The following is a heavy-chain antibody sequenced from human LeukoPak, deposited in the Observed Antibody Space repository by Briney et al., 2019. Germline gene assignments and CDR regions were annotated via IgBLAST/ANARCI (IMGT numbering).Heavy chain of an antibody. CDR3: ARDAPYYDILTGYQDYYYGMDV. CDR1: GYTFTGYY. J-gene: IGHJ6*02. V-gene: IGHV1-2*02. CDR2: INPNSGGT. D-gene: IGHD3-9*01. Sequence: ASVKVSCKDSGYTFTGYYMHWVRQAPGQGLEWMGWINPNSGGTNYAQKFQGRVTMTRDTSISTAYMELSRLRSDDTAVYYCARDAPYYDILTGYQDYYYGMDVWGQGTTVTVSS.